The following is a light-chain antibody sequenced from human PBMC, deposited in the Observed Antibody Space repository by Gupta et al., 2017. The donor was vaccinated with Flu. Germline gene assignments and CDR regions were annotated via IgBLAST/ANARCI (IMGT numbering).Light chain of an antibody. CDR2: KAS. CDR1: QSISSW. Sequence: DIQMTQSPSTLSASVGDRVTITCRASQSISSWLAWYQQKPGKAPKLLIYKASSLESGVPSRFSGSGSGTEFTLTISSLQPDDFATYYCQQYNSYPGTFGHGIKVEIK. CDR3: QQYNSYPGT. J-gene: IGKJ1*01. V-gene: IGKV1-5*03.